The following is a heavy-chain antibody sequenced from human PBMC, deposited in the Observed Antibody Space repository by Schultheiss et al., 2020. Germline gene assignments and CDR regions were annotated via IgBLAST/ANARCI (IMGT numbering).Heavy chain of an antibody. Sequence: SETLSLTCAVSGGSISSSNWWSWVRQPPGKGLEWIGEIYHSGSTNYNPSLKSRVTISVDKSKNQFSLKLSSVTAADTAVYYCARAVEISGRFWSGYYTFDYWGQGTLVTVSS. D-gene: IGHD3-3*01. V-gene: IGHV4-4*02. J-gene: IGHJ4*02. CDR2: IYHSGST. CDR1: GGSISSSNW. CDR3: ARAVEISGRFWSGYYTFDY.